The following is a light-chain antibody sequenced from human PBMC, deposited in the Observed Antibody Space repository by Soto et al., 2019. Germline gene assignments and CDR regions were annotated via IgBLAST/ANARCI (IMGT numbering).Light chain of an antibody. CDR3: AAWDDSLSGLV. CDR1: SSNIGSNY. V-gene: IGLV1-47*02. CDR2: SNN. J-gene: IGLJ3*02. Sequence: QSVLTQPPSASGTPGQRVTISCSGSSSNIGSNYVSWYQQLPGTAPKLLMYSNNQRPSGVPDRVSGSKSGTSASLAISGLRSGDEADYYCAAWDDSLSGLVLGGGTKVTVL.